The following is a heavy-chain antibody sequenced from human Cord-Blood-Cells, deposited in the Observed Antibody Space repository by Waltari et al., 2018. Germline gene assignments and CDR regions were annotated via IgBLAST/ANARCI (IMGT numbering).Heavy chain of an antibody. D-gene: IGHD2-2*01. CDR2: IIPIFGTA. Sequence: QVQPVQSGAEVKKPGSSVKVSCKASGATFSSYAISWVRQAPGQGLEWMGGIIPIFGTANYAQKFQGRVTITADESTSTAYMELSSLRSEDTAVYYCARGVVPAAIYYYYYGMDVWGQGTTVTVSS. CDR3: ARGVVPAAIYYYYYGMDV. CDR1: GATFSSYA. V-gene: IGHV1-69*01. J-gene: IGHJ6*02.